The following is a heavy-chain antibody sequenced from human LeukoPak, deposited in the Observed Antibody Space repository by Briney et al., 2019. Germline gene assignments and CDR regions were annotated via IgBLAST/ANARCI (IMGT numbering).Heavy chain of an antibody. CDR1: GFSFVDAT. CDR3: AKDPYMDV. CDR2: INWNSGTM. V-gene: IGHV3-9*01. Sequence: GRSLRLSCAASGFSFVDATMHWVRQVPGKGLEWVSGINWNSGTMGYADSVKGRFTVSRDNAKNSLYLQMNSLKTEDTALYYCAKDPYMDVWGKGTTVTVSS. J-gene: IGHJ6*03.